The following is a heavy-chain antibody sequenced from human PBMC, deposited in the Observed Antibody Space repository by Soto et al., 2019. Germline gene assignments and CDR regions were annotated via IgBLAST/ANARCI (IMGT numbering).Heavy chain of an antibody. Sequence: ASVKVSCKASGYTFTGYYIHWVREAPGQGLEWMGWINPQTGGTSHAQKFQGRVTLSRDTSINTAYLELSRLTFDDAAVYFCARERYQVISDGMDVWGQGTTVTVSS. J-gene: IGHJ6*02. CDR1: GYTFTGYY. CDR2: INPQTGGT. D-gene: IGHD2-2*01. CDR3: ARERYQVISDGMDV. V-gene: IGHV1-2*02.